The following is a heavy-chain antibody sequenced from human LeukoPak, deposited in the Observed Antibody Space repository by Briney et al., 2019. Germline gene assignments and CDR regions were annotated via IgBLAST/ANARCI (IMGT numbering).Heavy chain of an antibody. Sequence: SETLSLTCTVSGGSISSGDYYWSWIRQPPGKGLEWIGYIYYSGSTYYNPSLKSRVTISVDTSKNQFSLKLSSVTAADTAVYYCARDLVSSSWYYFDYWGQGTLVTVSS. CDR3: ARDLVSSSWYYFDY. CDR1: GGSISSGDYY. J-gene: IGHJ4*02. D-gene: IGHD6-13*01. V-gene: IGHV4-30-4*01. CDR2: IYYSGST.